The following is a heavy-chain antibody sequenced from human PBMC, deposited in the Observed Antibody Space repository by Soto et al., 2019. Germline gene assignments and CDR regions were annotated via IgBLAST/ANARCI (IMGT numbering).Heavy chain of an antibody. CDR2: IIPIFGTA. V-gene: IGHV1-69*01. CDR1: GGTFSSYA. D-gene: IGHD1-26*01. Sequence: QVQLVQSGAEVKKPGSSVKVSCKASGGTFSSYAISWVRQAPGQGLEWMGGIIPIFGTANYAQKFQGRVTITADESTSTADMELSSLRSEDTAVYYCASVASSRFRGSYTVGMVWFDPWGQGTLVTVSS. J-gene: IGHJ5*02. CDR3: ASVASSRFRGSYTVGMVWFDP.